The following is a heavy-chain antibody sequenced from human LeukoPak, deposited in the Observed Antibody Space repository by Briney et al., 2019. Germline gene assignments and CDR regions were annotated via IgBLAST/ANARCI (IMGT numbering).Heavy chain of an antibody. CDR1: GFTFNTYT. CDR2: ISGSSGII. V-gene: IGHV3-48*01. Sequence: GGSLRLSCAASGFTFNTYTMNWVRQAPGKGLEWVSYISGSSGIIDYADSVRGRFTISRDNAKNSLYLQMNNLRGEDTAMYFCARWRGGQSEFDLWGQGTLVTVSS. D-gene: IGHD3-16*01. CDR3: ARWRGGQSEFDL. J-gene: IGHJ4*02.